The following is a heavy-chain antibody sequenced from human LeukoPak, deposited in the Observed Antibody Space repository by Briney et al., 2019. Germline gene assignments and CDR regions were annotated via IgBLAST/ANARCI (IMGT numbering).Heavy chain of an antibody. Sequence: GGSLRLSCAASGFTFSNYGMHWVRQAPGKGLEWVAFIRYDGSNKYFADSVKGRFTISRDNSKNTLYLQMNSLRAADTAVYYCARVWAPGYYYYMDVWGKGTTVTVSS. CDR2: IRYDGSNK. J-gene: IGHJ6*03. CDR1: GFTFSNYG. CDR3: ARVWAPGYYYYMDV. D-gene: IGHD3-16*01. V-gene: IGHV3-30*02.